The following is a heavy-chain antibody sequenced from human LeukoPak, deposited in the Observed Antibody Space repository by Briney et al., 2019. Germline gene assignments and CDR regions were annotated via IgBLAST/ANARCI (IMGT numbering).Heavy chain of an antibody. V-gene: IGHV3-53*01. CDR1: GFTFSSYA. CDR2: IYSGGST. Sequence: GGSLRLSCAASGFTFSSYAMSWVRQAPGKGLEWVSVIYSGGSTYYADSVKGRFTISRDNSKNTLYLQMNSLRAEDTAVYYCARVRAARPEPGYFDYWGQGTLVTVSS. J-gene: IGHJ4*02. CDR3: ARVRAARPEPGYFDY. D-gene: IGHD6-6*01.